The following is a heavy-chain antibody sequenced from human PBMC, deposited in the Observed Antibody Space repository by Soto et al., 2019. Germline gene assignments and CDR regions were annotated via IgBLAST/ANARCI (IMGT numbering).Heavy chain of an antibody. V-gene: IGHV1-69*13. Sequence: VKVSCKASGGTFSSYRFNWVRQARGQGLEWLGGIVPIYRTADYAQKFQGRVTITADESTRTVYMELSSLKSQDTALYYCARDSGAKLSSSWGQGTLVTVSS. CDR1: GGTFSSYR. J-gene: IGHJ4*02. CDR2: IVPIYRTA. CDR3: ARDSGAKLSSS. D-gene: IGHD6-13*01.